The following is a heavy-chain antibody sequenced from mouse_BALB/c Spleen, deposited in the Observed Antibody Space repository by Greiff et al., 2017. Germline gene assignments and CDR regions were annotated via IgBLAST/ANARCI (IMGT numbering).Heavy chain of an antibody. V-gene: IGHV3-6*02. CDR3: ARNYYYGSSPYAMDY. CDR1: GYSITSGYY. D-gene: IGHD1-1*01. J-gene: IGHJ4*01. Sequence: VQLKQSGPGLVKPSQSLSLTCSVTGYSITSGYYWNWIRQFPGNKLEWMGYISYDGSNNYNPSLKNRISITRDTSKNQFFLKLNSVTTEDTATYYCARNYYYGSSPYAMDYWGQGTSVTVSS. CDR2: ISYDGSN.